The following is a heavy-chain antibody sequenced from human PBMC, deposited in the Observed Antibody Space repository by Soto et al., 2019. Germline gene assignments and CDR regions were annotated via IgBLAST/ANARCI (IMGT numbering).Heavy chain of an antibody. J-gene: IGHJ3*02. Sequence: GGSLRLSCAASGFTFSSYWMRWVRQAPGKGLEWVAKIKQDGSEKYYVDSVKGRFTISRDNAKNSLYLQMNSLRAEDTAVYYCARPQTPFGSSDAFDIWGQGTMVTVSS. CDR3: ARPQTPFGSSDAFDI. V-gene: IGHV3-7*01. CDR2: IKQDGSEK. CDR1: GFTFSSYW. D-gene: IGHD6-6*01.